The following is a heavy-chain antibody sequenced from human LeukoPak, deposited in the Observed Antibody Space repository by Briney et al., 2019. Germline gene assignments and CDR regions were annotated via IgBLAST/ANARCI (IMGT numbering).Heavy chain of an antibody. CDR1: GHTFSSYA. D-gene: IGHD5-12*01. J-gene: IGHJ4*02. V-gene: IGHV3-21*01. CDR2: ISSSSSYI. CDR3: AREGGYDPPY. Sequence: SGGSLRLSCVASGHTFSSYAMIWLREAPGRGREWVPSISSSSSYIYYADSVKGRFTISRDNAKNSLYLQMNNLRAEDTAVYYCAREGGYDPPYWGKGTLVTVSS.